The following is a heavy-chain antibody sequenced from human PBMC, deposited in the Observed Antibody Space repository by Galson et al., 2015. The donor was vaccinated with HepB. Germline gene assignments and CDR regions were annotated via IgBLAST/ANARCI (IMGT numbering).Heavy chain of an antibody. D-gene: IGHD3-10*01. J-gene: IGHJ6*02. CDR1: GFTFSGST. CDR3: AGVASRYDSGRKDFYYYGMDV. Sequence: SLRLSCAGSGFTFSGSTLYWVRQASGKGLEWVALIRSKSKSYATTFAASVKGRFSISRDDSHNTAYLQLNSLETEDTGVYYCAGVASRYDSGRKDFYYYGMDVWGQGTTVTVSS. V-gene: IGHV3-73*01. CDR2: IRSKSKSYAT.